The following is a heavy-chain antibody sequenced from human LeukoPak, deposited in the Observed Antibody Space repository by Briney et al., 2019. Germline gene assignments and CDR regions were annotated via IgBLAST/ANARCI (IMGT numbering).Heavy chain of an antibody. CDR3: ARGPGLYGYYYGMDV. V-gene: IGHV4-34*01. J-gene: IGHJ6*02. Sequence: KSSETLSLTCAVYGGSFSGYYWSWIRQPPGKGLEWIGEINHSGSTNYNPSLKSRVTISVDTSKNQFSLKLSSVTAADTAVYYCARGPGLYGYYYGMDVWGQGTTVTVSS. D-gene: IGHD2-2*02. CDR2: INHSGST. CDR1: GGSFSGYY.